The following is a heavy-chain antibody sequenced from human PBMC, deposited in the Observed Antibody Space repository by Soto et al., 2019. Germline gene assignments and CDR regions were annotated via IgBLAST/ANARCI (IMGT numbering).Heavy chain of an antibody. CDR2: INSDGTTI. D-gene: IGHD1-26*01. J-gene: IGHJ4*02. Sequence: EVQLVESGGDLIQPGGSLRISCAASGFTFSTSWMHWVRQAPGEGLVWVSRINSDGTTINYADSVKGRFTISRDNAKNTLYLQMNSLRADDTAVYYCAIAGSYRFDYWGQGTLVTVSS. CDR3: AIAGSYRFDY. CDR1: GFTFSTSW. V-gene: IGHV3-74*01.